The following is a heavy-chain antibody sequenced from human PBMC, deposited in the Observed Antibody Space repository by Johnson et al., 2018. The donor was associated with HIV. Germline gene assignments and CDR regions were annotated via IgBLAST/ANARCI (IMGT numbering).Heavy chain of an antibody. D-gene: IGHD2-15*01. CDR1: GFTFSHYA. V-gene: IGHV3-30*04. J-gene: IGHJ3*02. Sequence: QVQLVESGGGVVQPGRSLRLSCAASGFTFSHYAMHWVRQAPGRGLEWVAVISYDGCDKYYADSVRGRFTISRDNSKNTLYLQMNSLRAEDTALYYCARDGSGNAFDIWGQGTMVTVSS. CDR2: ISYDGCDK. CDR3: ARDGSGNAFDI.